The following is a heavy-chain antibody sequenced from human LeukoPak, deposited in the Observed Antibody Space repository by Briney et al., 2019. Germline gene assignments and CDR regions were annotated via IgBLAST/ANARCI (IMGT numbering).Heavy chain of an antibody. V-gene: IGHV5-10-1*01. Sequence: GESLKISCKGSGYSFTSYWISWVRQMPGKGLEWMGRIDPSDSYTNYNPSFQGHVTISADKSISTAYLQWSSLKASDTAMYYCARHTRGIVVVPAAIDYWGQGTLATVSS. CDR2: IDPSDSYT. J-gene: IGHJ4*02. CDR1: GYSFTSYW. D-gene: IGHD2-2*01. CDR3: ARHTRGIVVVPAAIDY.